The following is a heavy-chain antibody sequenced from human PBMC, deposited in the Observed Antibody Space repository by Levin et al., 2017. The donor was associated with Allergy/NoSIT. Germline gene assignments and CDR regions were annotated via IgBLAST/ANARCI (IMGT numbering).Heavy chain of an antibody. CDR3: ARGGYFYGRTELKYFQN. D-gene: IGHD5-18*01. CDR2: SSGSAI. V-gene: IGHV3-48*01. J-gene: IGHJ1*01. CDR1: GFPFSSYT. Sequence: RGESLKISCAASGFPFSSYTMNWVRQVPGKGLEWLSSSGSAIFYADSVKGRFTVSRDNAQKSLFLQMTSLRAEDTAVYYCARGGYFYGRTELKYFQNWGQGTLVTVSS.